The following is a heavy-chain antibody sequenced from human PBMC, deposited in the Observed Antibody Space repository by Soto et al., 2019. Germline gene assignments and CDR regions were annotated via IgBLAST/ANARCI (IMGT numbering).Heavy chain of an antibody. D-gene: IGHD3-22*01. CDR2: ISAYNGNT. CDR1: GYTFTSYG. Sequence: ASVKVSCKASGYTFTSYGISWVRQAPGQGLEWMGWISAYNGNTNYAQKLQGRVTMTTDTSTSTAYMELRSLRSDDTAVYYCALYYYDSSGYSFDIWGKGTMVTVSS. V-gene: IGHV1-18*01. J-gene: IGHJ3*02. CDR3: ALYYYDSSGYSFDI.